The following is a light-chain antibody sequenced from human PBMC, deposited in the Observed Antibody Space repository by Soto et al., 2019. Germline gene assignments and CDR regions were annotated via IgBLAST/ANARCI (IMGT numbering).Light chain of an antibody. CDR2: DAS. V-gene: IGKV1-5*01. CDR3: QQYNGYSGT. Sequence: DIQMTQSPSTLSASVGDRVTITCRASQSIVRWLAWYQQQPGKAPRLLIYDASSLESGVPSRFSGSGSGTEFTLTISSMQPDDFATYYCQQYNGYSGTFGQGTKLEIK. J-gene: IGKJ2*01. CDR1: QSIVRW.